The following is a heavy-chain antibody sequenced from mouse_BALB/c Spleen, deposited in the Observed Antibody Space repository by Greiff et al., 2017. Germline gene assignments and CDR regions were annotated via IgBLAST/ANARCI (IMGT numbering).Heavy chain of an antibody. CDR1: GYAFTNYL. J-gene: IGHJ3*01. D-gene: IGHD1-1*01. CDR2: INPGSGGT. CDR3: ARDYGSSYGFAY. V-gene: IGHV1-54*01. Sequence: QVQLQQPGAELVRPGTSVKVSCKASGYAFTNYLIEWVKQRPGQGLEWIGVINPGSGGTNYNEKFKGKATLTADKSSSTAYMQLSSLTSDDSAVYFCARDYGSSYGFAYWGQGTLVTVSA.